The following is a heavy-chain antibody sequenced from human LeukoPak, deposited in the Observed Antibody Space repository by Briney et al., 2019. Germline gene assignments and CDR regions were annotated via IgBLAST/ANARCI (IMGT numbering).Heavy chain of an antibody. CDR2: ISYDGSNK. J-gene: IGHJ4*02. CDR3: ARDSFSLAEMVRGVPLDY. V-gene: IGHV3-30*04. Sequence: PGGSLRLSCAASGFTFSSYAMHWVRQAPGKGLEWVAVISYDGSNKYYADSVKGRFTISRDNSKNTLYLQMNSLRAEDTAVYYCARDSFSLAEMVRGVPLDYWGQGTLVTVSS. CDR1: GFTFSSYA. D-gene: IGHD3-10*01.